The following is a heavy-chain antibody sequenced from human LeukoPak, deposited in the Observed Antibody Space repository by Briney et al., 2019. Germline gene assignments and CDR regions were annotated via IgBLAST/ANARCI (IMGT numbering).Heavy chain of an antibody. CDR1: GFTFTNAW. Sequence: GSLRLSCAASGFTFTNAWMNWVRQSPGKGLEWVGRIKATTDGGPTDYAAPVIGRFTISRDDSKNTLYLQMNSLKTEDTAMYYCTTNDAFDIWGQGTMVTVSS. CDR2: IKATTDGGPT. J-gene: IGHJ3*02. V-gene: IGHV3-15*01. CDR3: TTNDAFDI.